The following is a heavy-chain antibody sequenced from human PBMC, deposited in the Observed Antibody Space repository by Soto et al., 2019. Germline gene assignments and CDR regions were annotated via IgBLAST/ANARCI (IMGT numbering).Heavy chain of an antibody. D-gene: IGHD2-15*01. CDR3: ARSSGYCSGGSCFPFDY. Sequence: PGGSLRLSCAASGFTFSSYWMSWVRQAPGKGLEWVANIKQDGSEKYYVDSVKGRFTISRDNTKNSLYLQINSLRAEDTAVYYCARSSGYCSGGSCFPFDYWGQGSLVTVSS. CDR1: GFTFSSYW. CDR2: IKQDGSEK. V-gene: IGHV3-7*01. J-gene: IGHJ4*02.